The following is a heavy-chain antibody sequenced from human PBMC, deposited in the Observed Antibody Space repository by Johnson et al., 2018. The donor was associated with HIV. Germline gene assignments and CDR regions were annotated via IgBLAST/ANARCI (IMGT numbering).Heavy chain of an antibody. D-gene: IGHD3-16*02. V-gene: IGHV3-30*04. Sequence: QLVESGGGVVQPGRSLRFSCAASGFTFSSYAMHWVRQAPGKGLEWVAVISYDGSDKYYADSVKGRFTISRDNSKNTLYLQMNSLRAEDTAVYYCATELSLLRDAFDIWGQGTMVTVSS. J-gene: IGHJ3*02. CDR1: GFTFSSYA. CDR3: ATELSLLRDAFDI. CDR2: ISYDGSDK.